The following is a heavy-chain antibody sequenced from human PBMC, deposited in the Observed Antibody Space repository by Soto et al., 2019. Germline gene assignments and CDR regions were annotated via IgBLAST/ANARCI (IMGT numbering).Heavy chain of an antibody. CDR3: ARGGYYGSGSYSGYYYYGMDV. CDR2: IIPIFGTA. V-gene: IGHV1-69*13. Sequence: SVKVSCKASGGTFSSYAISWVRQAPGQGLEWMGGIIPIFGTANYAQKFQGRVTITADESTSTAYMELSSLRSEDTAVYYCARGGYYGSGSYSGYYYYGMDVWRKGTTVTVSS. J-gene: IGHJ6*04. CDR1: GGTFSSYA. D-gene: IGHD3-10*01.